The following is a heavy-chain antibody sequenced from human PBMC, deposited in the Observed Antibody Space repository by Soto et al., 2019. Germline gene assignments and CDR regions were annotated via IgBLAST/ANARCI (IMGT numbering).Heavy chain of an antibody. V-gene: IGHV1-69*12. J-gene: IGHJ5*02. Sequence: QVQLVQSGAEVKKPGSSVKVSCKASGGTFSSYAISWVRQAPGQGLEWMGGTIPIFGTANYAQKFQGIVTITADESTITAYMELSSRISDDTAGYYCARAISPPLADFWSDYARGNWFDPWGQGTLVTVSS. CDR3: ARAISPPLADFWSDYARGNWFDP. CDR2: TIPIFGTA. CDR1: GGTFSSYA. D-gene: IGHD3-3*01.